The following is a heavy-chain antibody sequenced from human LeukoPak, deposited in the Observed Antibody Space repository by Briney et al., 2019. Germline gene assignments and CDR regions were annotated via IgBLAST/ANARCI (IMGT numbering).Heavy chain of an antibody. CDR1: GFTFSNAW. CDR3: TTQAYYYDSSGYYPPGYMDV. D-gene: IGHD3-22*01. CDR2: IKSKTAGGTT. J-gene: IGHJ6*03. Sequence: PGGSLRLSCAASGFTFSNAWMSWVRQAPGKGLEWVGRIKSKTAGGTTDYAAPVKGRFTISRDDSKNTLYLQMNSLKTEDTAVYYCTTQAYYYDSSGYYPPGYMDVWGKGTTVTVSS. V-gene: IGHV3-15*01.